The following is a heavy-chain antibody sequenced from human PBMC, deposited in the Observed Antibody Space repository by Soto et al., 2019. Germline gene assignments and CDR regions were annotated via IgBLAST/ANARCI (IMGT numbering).Heavy chain of an antibody. CDR1: GYTFTSYG. Sequence: GASVKVSCKASGYTFTSYGISWVRQAPGQGLEWMGWISAYNGNTNYAQKLQGRVTMTTDTSTSTAYMELRSLRSDDTAVYYCARQSDIVLMVYASQDFDYWGQGTLVTVSS. CDR3: ARQSDIVLMVYASQDFDY. J-gene: IGHJ4*02. CDR2: ISAYNGNT. V-gene: IGHV1-18*01. D-gene: IGHD2-8*01.